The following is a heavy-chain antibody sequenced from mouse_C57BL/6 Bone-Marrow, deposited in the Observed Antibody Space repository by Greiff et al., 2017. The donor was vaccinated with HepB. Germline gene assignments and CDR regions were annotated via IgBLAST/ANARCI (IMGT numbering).Heavy chain of an antibody. CDR1: EYEFPSHD. Sequence: EVQGVESGGGLVQPGESLKLSCESNEYEFPSHDMSWVRKTPEKRLALVAAINSDGGSTYYPDTMERRFIISRDNTKKTLYLQMSSLRSEDTALYYCARQGYDYTGAWFAYWGQGTLVTVSA. CDR3: ARQGYDYTGAWFAY. J-gene: IGHJ3*01. D-gene: IGHD2-4*01. CDR2: INSDGGST. V-gene: IGHV5-2*01.